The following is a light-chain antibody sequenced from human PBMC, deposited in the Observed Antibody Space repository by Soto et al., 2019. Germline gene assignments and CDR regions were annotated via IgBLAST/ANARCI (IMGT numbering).Light chain of an antibody. CDR1: QSISRY. CDR2: DAS. Sequence: ETVLTQSPAILSLSPGERATLFCRASQSISRYLAWYQQKPGQAPRLLIYDASNRATGTPARFSGSGSGTDFTLTISSLEPEDFAVYYCQQRSNRPPITFGQGTKVDIK. V-gene: IGKV3-11*01. J-gene: IGKJ1*01. CDR3: QQRSNRPPIT.